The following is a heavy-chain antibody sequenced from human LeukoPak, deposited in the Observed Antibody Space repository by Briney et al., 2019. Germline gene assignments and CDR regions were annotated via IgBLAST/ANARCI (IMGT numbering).Heavy chain of an antibody. D-gene: IGHD3-22*01. CDR3: ARGSVDDSSGYLFDY. J-gene: IGHJ4*02. CDR1: GFTFSSYA. CDR2: ISSNGGST. Sequence: GGSLRLSCAASGFTFSSYAMHWVRQAPGKGLEYVSAISSNGGSTYYANSVKGRFTISRDNSKNTLYLQMDSLRAEDMAVYYCARGSVDDSSGYLFDYWGQGTLVTVSS. V-gene: IGHV3-64*01.